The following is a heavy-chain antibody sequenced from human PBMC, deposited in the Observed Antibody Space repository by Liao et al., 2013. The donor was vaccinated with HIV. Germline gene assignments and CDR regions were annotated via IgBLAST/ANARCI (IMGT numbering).Heavy chain of an antibody. CDR3: ARGRTIFGVVTISKYMDV. CDR1: GGSISSGSYY. V-gene: IGHV4-61*02. J-gene: IGHJ6*03. CDR2: IYTSGST. Sequence: QVQLQESGPGLVKPSQTLSLTCTVSGGSISSGSYYWSWIRQPAGKGLEWIGRIYTSGSTNYNPSLKSRVTISVDTSKNQFSLKLSSVTAADTAVYYCARGRTIFGVVTISKYMDVWGKGTTVTVSS. D-gene: IGHD3-3*01.